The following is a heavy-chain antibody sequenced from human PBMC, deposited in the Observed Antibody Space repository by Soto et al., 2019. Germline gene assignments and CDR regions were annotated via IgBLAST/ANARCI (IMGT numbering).Heavy chain of an antibody. CDR1: GGSISSGGYS. CDR3: ARVPDR. Sequence: SETLTLTCAVSGGSISSGGYSWSWIRQPPGKGLEWIGYIYHSGSTYYNPSLKSRVTISVDRSKNQFSLKLSSVTAADTAVYYCARVPDRWGQGTLVTVSS. V-gene: IGHV4-30-2*01. J-gene: IGHJ5*02. CDR2: IYHSGST. D-gene: IGHD2-2*01.